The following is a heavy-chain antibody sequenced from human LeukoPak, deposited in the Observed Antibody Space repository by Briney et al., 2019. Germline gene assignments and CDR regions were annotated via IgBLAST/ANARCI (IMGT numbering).Heavy chain of an antibody. D-gene: IGHD3-10*02. J-gene: IGHJ5*02. V-gene: IGHV4-34*01. CDR2: INHSRST. CDR1: GGSFSGYY. Sequence: SETLSLTCAVYGGSFSGYYWSWIRQPPGKGLEWIGEINHSRSTNYNPSLKSRVTISVDTSKNQFSLKLSSVTAADTAVYYCAIPTTFGSWGQGTLVTVSS. CDR3: AIPTTFGS.